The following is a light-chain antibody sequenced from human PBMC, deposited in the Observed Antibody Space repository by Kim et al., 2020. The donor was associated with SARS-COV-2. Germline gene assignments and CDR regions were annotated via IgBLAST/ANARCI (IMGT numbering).Light chain of an antibody. CDR2: DAS. Sequence: EIVLTQSPATLSLSPGERATLSCRASQSVSSFLAWYQQKPGQAPRLLIYDASNRATSIPARFSRSGSGTDFTLTISSLEPEDFAVYYCQQRSNWLTFGGGTQVDI. J-gene: IGKJ4*01. V-gene: IGKV3-11*01. CDR3: QQRSNWLT. CDR1: QSVSSF.